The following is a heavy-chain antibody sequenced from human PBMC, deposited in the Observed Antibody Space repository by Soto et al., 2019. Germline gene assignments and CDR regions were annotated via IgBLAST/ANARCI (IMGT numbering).Heavy chain of an antibody. D-gene: IGHD4-17*01. V-gene: IGHV1-69*13. J-gene: IGHJ6*02. Sequence: SVKVSCKASGVTFSSYAISWVRQAPGQGLEWMGGIIPIFGTANYAQKFQGRVTITADESTSTAYMELSSLRSEDTAVYYCARAGDSNYYYYGMDVWGQGTTVTVSS. CDR1: GVTFSSYA. CDR3: ARAGDSNYYYYGMDV. CDR2: IIPIFGTA.